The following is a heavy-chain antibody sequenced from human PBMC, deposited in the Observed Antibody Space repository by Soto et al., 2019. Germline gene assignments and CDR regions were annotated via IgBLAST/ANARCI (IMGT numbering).Heavy chain of an antibody. V-gene: IGHV1-2*02. D-gene: IGHD4-17*01. CDR2: INPNSGST. J-gene: IGHJ4*02. CDR3: ARIEMTTYDY. Sequence: ASVKVSCKASGYTFTGYYMHWVRQAPGQGLEWMGWINPNSGSTNYAQKFQGRVTMTRDTSISTAYMELSSLRSDDTAVYYCARIEMTTYDYWVQGTLVTVSS. CDR1: GYTFTGYY.